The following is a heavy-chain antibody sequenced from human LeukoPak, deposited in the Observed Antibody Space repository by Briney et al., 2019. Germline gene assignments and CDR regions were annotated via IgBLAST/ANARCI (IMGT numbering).Heavy chain of an antibody. V-gene: IGHV3-30*03. CDR1: GFTFSSHG. D-gene: IGHD4-17*01. J-gene: IGHJ4*02. CDR3: ARTRGYGDYSPFDY. CDR2: ISYDGINK. Sequence: GGTLRLSCAASGFTFSSHGMHWVRQAPGKGLEWVAVISYDGINKYHADSVKGRFTISRDNAKNSLYLQMNSLRAEDTALYYCARTRGYGDYSPFDYWGQGTLVTVSS.